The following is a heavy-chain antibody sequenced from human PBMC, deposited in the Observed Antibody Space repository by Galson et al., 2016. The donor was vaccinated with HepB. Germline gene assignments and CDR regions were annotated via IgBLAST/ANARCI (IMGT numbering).Heavy chain of an antibody. CDR3: AGNYNDYWNAPAAS. Sequence: SVKVSCKASEGDFSTYTITWVRQGPGQGLEWMGGIIPILGALNYAQRFQGRVAINADESTKTVYMELSSLRSEDTAVYFCAGNYNDYWNAPAASWGQGTLVSVSS. CDR1: EGDFSTYT. CDR2: IIPILGAL. J-gene: IGHJ5*02. V-gene: IGHV1-69*13. D-gene: IGHD3-3*01.